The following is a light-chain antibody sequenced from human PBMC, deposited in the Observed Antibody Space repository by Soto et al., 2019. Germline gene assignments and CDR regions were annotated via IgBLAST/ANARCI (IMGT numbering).Light chain of an antibody. V-gene: IGKV3-15*01. Sequence: EIVLTQSPATLSVSAGGKVTLSCRASQSVSSNLAWYQQKPGQAPRLLIYGASTRATGIPARFSGSGSGTEFTLTISSLQSEDFAVYYCQQYNNWPRTFGQGTKVDIK. CDR1: QSVSSN. CDR2: GAS. J-gene: IGKJ1*01. CDR3: QQYNNWPRT.